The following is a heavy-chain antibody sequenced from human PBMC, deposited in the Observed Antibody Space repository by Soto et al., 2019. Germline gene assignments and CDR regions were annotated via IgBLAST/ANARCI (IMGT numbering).Heavy chain of an antibody. CDR1: GGSLSGYY. Sequence: QVQLQQWGAGLLKPSETLSLTCAVYGGSLSGYYWSWIRQPPGKGLEWIGEINHSGSTNYNPSLKSRVTISVDTSKNQFSLKLSSVTAADTAVYYCARGRGRIFDYWGQGTLVTVSS. CDR2: INHSGST. J-gene: IGHJ4*02. D-gene: IGHD3-10*01. V-gene: IGHV4-34*01. CDR3: ARGRGRIFDY.